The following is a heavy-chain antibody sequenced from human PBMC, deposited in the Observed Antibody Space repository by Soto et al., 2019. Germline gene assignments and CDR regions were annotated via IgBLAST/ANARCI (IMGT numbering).Heavy chain of an antibody. Sequence: QVQLVQSGAEVKKPGASVKVSCKASGYTFTSYYMHWVRQAPGQGLEWMGIINPSGGSTSYAQKFQGRVTMTRDTSTSTVYMELSSLRSEDTAVYYCATDRGYCSGGSCYGGPADYWGQGTLVTVSS. CDR2: INPSGGST. J-gene: IGHJ4*02. CDR1: GYTFTSYY. V-gene: IGHV1-46*01. D-gene: IGHD2-15*01. CDR3: ATDRGYCSGGSCYGGPADY.